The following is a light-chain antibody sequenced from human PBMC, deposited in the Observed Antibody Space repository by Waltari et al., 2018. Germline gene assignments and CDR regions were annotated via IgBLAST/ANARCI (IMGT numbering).Light chain of an antibody. CDR1: SSDIGGYNY. V-gene: IGLV2-14*03. CDR2: DVS. Sequence: QSALTQPASVSGSPGQSITIPCTGTSSDIGGYNYVSWYQQVPGKAPKLIIYDVSNRPSGFSRLFSGAKSGNTASLTISGLQAEDEANYYCSSYIDSSTLELFGGGTSLTVL. J-gene: IGLJ2*01. CDR3: SSYIDSSTLEL.